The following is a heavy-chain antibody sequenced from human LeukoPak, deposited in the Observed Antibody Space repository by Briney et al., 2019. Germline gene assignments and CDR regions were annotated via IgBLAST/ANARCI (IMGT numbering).Heavy chain of an antibody. D-gene: IGHD4-23*01. J-gene: IGHJ4*02. CDR1: GGSVSSGSYY. CDR3: ARDDYGGKPVV. Sequence: PSETLSLTRTVSGGSVSSGSYYWSWIRQPPGKGLEWIGYIYYSGSTNYNPSLKSRVTISVDTSKNQFSLKLSSVTAADTAVYYCARDDYGGKPVVWGQGTLVTVSS. CDR2: IYYSGST. V-gene: IGHV4-61*01.